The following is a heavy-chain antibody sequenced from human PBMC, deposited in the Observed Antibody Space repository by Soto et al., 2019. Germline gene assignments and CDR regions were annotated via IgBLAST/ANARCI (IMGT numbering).Heavy chain of an antibody. CDR2: IWYDGSNK. CDR1: GFTFSSYG. V-gene: IGHV3-33*01. D-gene: IGHD6-19*01. Sequence: GGSLRLSCAASGFTFSSYGMHWVRQAPGKGLEWVAVIWYDGSNKYHADSVKGRFTISRDNSKNTLYLQMNSLRAEDTAVYYCASSARRHYFDYWGQGTLVTVSS. CDR3: ASSARRHYFDY. J-gene: IGHJ4*02.